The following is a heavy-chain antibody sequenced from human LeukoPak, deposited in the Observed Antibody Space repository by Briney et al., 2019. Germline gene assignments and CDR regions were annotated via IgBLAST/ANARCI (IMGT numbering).Heavy chain of an antibody. CDR1: GFTFSDHH. D-gene: IGHD3-22*01. Sequence: PGGSLRLSCAASGFTFSDHHMSWVRQAPGKGLEWVAYISGSGGAIYYADSVKGRFTISRDNAKDSSYLQMNSLRGEDTAVYYCTGSGYYLVWGQGTLVTVSS. CDR3: TGSGYYLV. CDR2: ISGSGGAI. J-gene: IGHJ4*02. V-gene: IGHV3-11*01.